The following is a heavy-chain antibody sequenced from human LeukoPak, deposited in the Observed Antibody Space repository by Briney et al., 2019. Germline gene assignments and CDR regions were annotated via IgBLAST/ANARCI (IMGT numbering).Heavy chain of an antibody. D-gene: IGHD2-15*01. Sequence: SETLSLTCTVSGYSISSGYYWGWTRQTPGKGLEWIGSVYHSGSPYYNPSLKSRVTISVDTSKNQFSLKLSPVTAADTAVYYCVRDRRVVVAPDFDYWGQGTLVTVSS. CDR1: GYSISSGYY. CDR3: VRDRRVVVAPDFDY. V-gene: IGHV4-38-2*02. CDR2: VYHSGSP. J-gene: IGHJ4*02.